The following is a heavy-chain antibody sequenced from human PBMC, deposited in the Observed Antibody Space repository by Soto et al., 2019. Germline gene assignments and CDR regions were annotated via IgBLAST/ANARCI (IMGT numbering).Heavy chain of an antibody. CDR2: IRSKAYGGTT. CDR3: TRRTYCSGGSCYSYYFDY. Sequence: GGSLRLSCTASGFTFGDYAMSWFRQAPGKGLEWVGFIRSKAYGGTTEYAASVKGRFTISRDDSKSIAYLQMNSLKTEDTAVYYCTRRTYCSGGSCYSYYFDYWGQGTLVTVSS. CDR1: GFTFGDYA. V-gene: IGHV3-49*03. D-gene: IGHD2-15*01. J-gene: IGHJ4*02.